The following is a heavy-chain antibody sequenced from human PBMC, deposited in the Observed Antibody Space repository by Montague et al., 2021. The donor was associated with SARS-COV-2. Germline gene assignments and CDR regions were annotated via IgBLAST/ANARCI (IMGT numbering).Heavy chain of an antibody. CDR2: IYYSGST. D-gene: IGHD3-10*01. J-gene: IGHJ6*03. V-gene: IGHV4-59*12. CDR3: ARLGDGVVPSPILGVGPYYSYYCMDV. Sequence: SETLSLTCTVSGGSISSYYWSWIRQPPGKGLEWIGYIYYSGSTNYNPSLKSRVTISVDTSKNQFSLKLTSVAAADTAVYYCARLGDGVVPSPILGVGPYYSYYCMDVWGKGTTVTVSS. CDR1: GGSISSYY.